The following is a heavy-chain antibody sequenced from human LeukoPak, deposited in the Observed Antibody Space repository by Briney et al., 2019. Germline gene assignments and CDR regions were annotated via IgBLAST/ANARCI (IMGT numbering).Heavy chain of an antibody. V-gene: IGHV3-30-3*01. CDR1: GFTFTYYA. Sequence: PGGSLRLSCAVSGFTFTYYAMHWVRQAPGKGLEWVAVISHDGSNQQYADSVKGQVTTSRDNSKHTLYLQMASLRAGDTAVYYCARQGDTGSRYFDYWGQGTLVTVSS. D-gene: IGHD2-21*02. J-gene: IGHJ4*02. CDR3: ARQGDTGSRYFDY. CDR2: ISHDGSNQ.